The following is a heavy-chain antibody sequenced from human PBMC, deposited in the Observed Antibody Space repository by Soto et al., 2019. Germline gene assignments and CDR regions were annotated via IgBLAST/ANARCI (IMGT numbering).Heavy chain of an antibody. J-gene: IGHJ4*02. CDR3: ASRMGSGRYYFDY. CDR2: IYYSGST. V-gene: IGHV4-59*12. D-gene: IGHD3-10*01. Sequence: SETLSLTCTVSGGSISSYYWSWIRQPPGKGLEWIGYIYYSGSTNYNPSLKSRVTISIDTSKNQFYLKLNSVTAADTAVFYCASRMGSGRYYFDYWGQGTLVTVSS. CDR1: GGSISSYY.